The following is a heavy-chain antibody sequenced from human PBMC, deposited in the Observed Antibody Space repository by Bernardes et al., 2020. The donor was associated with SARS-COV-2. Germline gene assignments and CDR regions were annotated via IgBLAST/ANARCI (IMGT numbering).Heavy chain of an antibody. Sequence: GGSLRLSCAASGFTFSSYGMHWVRQAPGKGLEWVAVIWYDGSNKYYADPVKGRFTISRDNAKNTLYLQMNSLRVEDAAMYYCVRSAFSGGSGYFFDSWGQGTLVTVSS. D-gene: IGHD3-22*01. CDR3: VRSAFSGGSGYFFDS. J-gene: IGHJ4*02. CDR1: GFTFSSYG. V-gene: IGHV3-33*03. CDR2: IWYDGSNK.